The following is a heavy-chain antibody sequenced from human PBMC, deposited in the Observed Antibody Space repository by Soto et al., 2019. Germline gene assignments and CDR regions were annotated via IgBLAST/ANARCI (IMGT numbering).Heavy chain of an antibody. CDR3: AIDCLRHSSSWYPD. V-gene: IGHV3-33*01. D-gene: IGHD6-13*01. CDR1: GFTFSSYG. CDR2: IWYDGSNK. Sequence: GGSLRLSCAASGFTFSSYGMHWVRQAPGKGLEWVAVIWYDGSNKYYADSVKGRFTISRDNSKNTLYLQMNSLRAEDTAVYYCAIDCLRHSSSWYPDWGQGTLVTVSS. J-gene: IGHJ4*02.